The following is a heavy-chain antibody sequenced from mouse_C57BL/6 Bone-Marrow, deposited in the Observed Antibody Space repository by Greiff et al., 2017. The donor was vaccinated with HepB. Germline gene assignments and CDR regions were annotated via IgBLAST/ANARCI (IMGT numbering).Heavy chain of an antibody. J-gene: IGHJ4*01. V-gene: IGHV1-18*01. CDR2: INPNNGGT. Sequence: VQLKQSGPELVKPGASVKIPCKASGYTFTDYNMDWVKQSHGKSLEWIGDINPNNGGTIYNQKFKGKATLTVDKSSSTAYMEIRSLTSEDTAVYYCARSLFITTVVATPLYAMDYWGQGTSVTVSS. D-gene: IGHD1-1*01. CDR1: GYTFTDYN. CDR3: ARSLFITTVVATPLYAMDY.